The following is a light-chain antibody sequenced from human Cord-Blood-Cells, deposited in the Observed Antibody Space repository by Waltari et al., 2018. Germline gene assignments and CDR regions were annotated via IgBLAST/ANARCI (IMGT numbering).Light chain of an antibody. CDR2: DAS. V-gene: IGKV1-33*01. CDR3: QQYDNLP. Sequence: DIQMTQSPSSLSASVGDRVTITCQASQDISNYLNWFHQQQGKAPKLLIYDASNLETGVPSRFSGSGYGTDFTFTISSLQPEDIATYYCQQYDNLPFGQGTKLEIK. J-gene: IGKJ2*01. CDR1: QDISNY.